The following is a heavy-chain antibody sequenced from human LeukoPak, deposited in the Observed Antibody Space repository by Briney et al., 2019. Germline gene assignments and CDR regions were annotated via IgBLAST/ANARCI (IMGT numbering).Heavy chain of an antibody. V-gene: IGHV4-30-4*01. CDR3: ATSYGDYAAAFDI. CDR2: IYYSGST. Sequence: SQTLSLTCTVSGSSISSGDYYWSWIRQPPGKGLEWIGYIYYSGSTYYNPSLKSRVTISVDTSKNQFSLKLSSVTAADTAVYYCATSYGDYAAAFDIWGQGTMVTVSS. J-gene: IGHJ3*02. D-gene: IGHD4-17*01. CDR1: GSSISSGDYY.